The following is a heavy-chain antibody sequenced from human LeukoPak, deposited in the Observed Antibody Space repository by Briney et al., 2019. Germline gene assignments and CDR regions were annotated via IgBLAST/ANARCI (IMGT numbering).Heavy chain of an antibody. J-gene: IGHJ4*02. CDR1: GFTFSSYA. V-gene: IGHV3-23*01. D-gene: IGHD3-22*01. CDR3: AKRGYYYDSSGYYYFDY. Sequence: GGSLRLSCAASGFTFSSYAMSWVRQAPGKGLEWVSAISGSGGTTYYADSMKGRFTISRDNSKNTLYLQMNSLRAEDTAVYYCAKRGYYYDSSGYYYFDYWGQGTLVTVSS. CDR2: ISGSGGTT.